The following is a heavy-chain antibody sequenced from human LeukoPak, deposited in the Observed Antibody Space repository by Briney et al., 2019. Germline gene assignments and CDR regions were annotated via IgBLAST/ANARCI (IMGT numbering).Heavy chain of an antibody. CDR1: GGSISSSSYC. V-gene: IGHV4-39*01. D-gene: IGHD6-13*01. Sequence: TSEILSLTCTVSGGSISSSSYCWGWIRQPPGKGLEWIGSIHHSGSTYYNPSLKSRVTISVDPSKNQFSLKLSSVTAADTVVYYCARHLGYSSSSRFDPWGQGTLVTVSS. CDR2: IHHSGST. CDR3: ARHLGYSSSSRFDP. J-gene: IGHJ5*02.